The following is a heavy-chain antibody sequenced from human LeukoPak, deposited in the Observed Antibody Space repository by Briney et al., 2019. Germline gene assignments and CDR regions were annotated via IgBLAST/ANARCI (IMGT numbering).Heavy chain of an antibody. J-gene: IGHJ4*02. V-gene: IGHV3-21*06. CDR2: ISSGSSYI. D-gene: IGHD2-15*01. CDR1: GFTFSSYA. Sequence: GGSLRLSRAASGFTFSSYAMSWVRQAPGKGLEWVASISSGSSYIYYRDSVRGRFTVSRDNAKNSVYLQMNSLRAEDTAVYYCARGPIFVVAPDVWGQGTLVTVSS. CDR3: ARGPIFVVAPDV.